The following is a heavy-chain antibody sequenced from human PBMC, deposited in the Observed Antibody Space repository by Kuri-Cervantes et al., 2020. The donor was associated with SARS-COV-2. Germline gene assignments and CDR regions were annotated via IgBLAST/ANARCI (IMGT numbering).Heavy chain of an antibody. CDR3: ARGRIRPFDY. CDR2: IYHSGST. V-gene: IGHV4-39*07. J-gene: IGHJ4*02. CDR1: GGSIGTTNYY. Sequence: SETLSLTCAVSGGSIGTTNYYWGWIRQPPGKGLEWIGSIYHSGSTYYNPSLKSRVTISVDTSKNQFSLKLSSVTAADTAVYYCARGRIRPFDYWGQGTLVTVSS.